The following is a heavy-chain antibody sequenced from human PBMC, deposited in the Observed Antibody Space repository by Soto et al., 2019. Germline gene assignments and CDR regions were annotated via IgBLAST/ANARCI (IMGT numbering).Heavy chain of an antibody. D-gene: IGHD3-16*01. CDR3: ARGGRFTFGFDY. J-gene: IGHJ4*02. CDR2: ISGDSGAI. CDR1: GFTFSTSS. V-gene: IGHV3-23*01. Sequence: EVQLLESGGGLVQPGGSLRLSCEASGFTFSTSSLSWVRQPPGRGLEWVSAISGDSGAIYYADSVKGRFTISRDNSRDTLYLQMNSLRAEDTALYFCARGGRFTFGFDYWGQGTLISVSS.